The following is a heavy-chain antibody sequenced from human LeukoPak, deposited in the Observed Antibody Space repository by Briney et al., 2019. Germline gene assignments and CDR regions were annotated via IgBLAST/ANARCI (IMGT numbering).Heavy chain of an antibody. CDR3: AHRSSNWYFFDY. J-gene: IGHJ4*02. CDR1: GFSLSTSGVG. D-gene: IGHD6-13*01. CDR2: IYWDDDK. Sequence: SGPTLVNPTQTLTLTCTFSGFSLSTSGVGVGWIRQPPGKALEWLALIYWDDDKRYSPFLKSRLTITKDTSKNQVVLTMTNMDPVDTATYYCAHRSSNWYFFDYWGQGTLVTVSS. V-gene: IGHV2-5*02.